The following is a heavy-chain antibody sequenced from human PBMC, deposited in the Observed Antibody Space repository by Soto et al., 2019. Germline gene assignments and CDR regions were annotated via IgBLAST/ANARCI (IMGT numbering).Heavy chain of an antibody. D-gene: IGHD6-6*01. Sequence: VELLDSGGGLVQPGGSLRLSCAASGFTISSYAMSWVRQAPGKGLEWVSAISGSGGTTYKANSVKGWCTFSRDNYKNSLYLQMNSLRAEDTAVYYCAKTSNGSSSAFDIWCQGTMVTVPS. CDR1: GFTISSYA. CDR3: AKTSNGSSSAFDI. V-gene: IGHV3-23*01. CDR2: ISGSGGTT. J-gene: IGHJ3*02.